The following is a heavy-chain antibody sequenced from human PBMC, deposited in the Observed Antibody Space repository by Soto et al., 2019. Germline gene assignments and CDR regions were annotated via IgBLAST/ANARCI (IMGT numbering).Heavy chain of an antibody. CDR1: GYTFTGYY. Sequence: ASVKVSCKASGYTFTGYYMHWVRQAPGQGLEWMGKANPRGGSTTYAQKFQGRVTMTRDTSTSTVYMELSSLTSDDTAMYYCARAYGGNQDWFDPWGQGIMVTVSS. J-gene: IGHJ5*02. CDR3: ARAYGGNQDWFDP. CDR2: ANPRGGST. V-gene: IGHV1-46*01. D-gene: IGHD4-17*01.